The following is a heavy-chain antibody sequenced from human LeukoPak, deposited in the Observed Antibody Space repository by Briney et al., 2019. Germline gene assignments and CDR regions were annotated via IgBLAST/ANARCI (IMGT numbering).Heavy chain of an antibody. D-gene: IGHD6-19*01. CDR3: AKQQWLVGESGFDY. CDR2: INPNSGGT. CDR1: GYTFSGYY. V-gene: IGHV1-2*02. Sequence: ASVKVSCKASGYTFSGYYMHWVRQAPGQGLEWMGWINPNSGGTNYAEKFQGRVTMTRGTSISTAYMDLTRLSSDDTAVYYCAKQQWLVGESGFDYWGQGTLVSVSS. J-gene: IGHJ4*02.